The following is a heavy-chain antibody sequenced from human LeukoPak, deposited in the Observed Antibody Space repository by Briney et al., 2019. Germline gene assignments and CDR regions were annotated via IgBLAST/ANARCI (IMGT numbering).Heavy chain of an antibody. J-gene: IGHJ4*02. CDR2: ISSSSSYI. CDR3: ARDPSLESNYGVYADF. D-gene: IGHD4-17*01. CDR1: GFTFSSYS. V-gene: IGHV3-21*01. Sequence: GGSLRLSCAASGFTFSSYSMNWVRQAPGKGLEWVSSISSSSSYIYYADSVKGRFTISRDNAKNSLYLQMNSLRVEDSAVYYCARDPSLESNYGVYADFWGRGTLVTVSS.